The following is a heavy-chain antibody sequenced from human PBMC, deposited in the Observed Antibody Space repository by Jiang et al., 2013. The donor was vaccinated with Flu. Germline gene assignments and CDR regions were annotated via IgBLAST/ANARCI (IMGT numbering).Heavy chain of an antibody. J-gene: IGHJ2*01. CDR1: GGSISSYY. D-gene: IGHD2-15*01. CDR2: IYYSGST. CDR3: ARDYIGYFDL. Sequence: GLVKPSETLSLTCTVSGGSISSYYWSWIRQPPGKGLEWIGYIYYSGSTNYNPSLKSRVTISVDTSKNQFSLKLSSVTAADTAVYYCARDYIGYFDLWGRGTLVTVSS. V-gene: IGHV4-59*01.